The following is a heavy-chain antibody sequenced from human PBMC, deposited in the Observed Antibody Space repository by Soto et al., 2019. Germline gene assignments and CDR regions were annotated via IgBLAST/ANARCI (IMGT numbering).Heavy chain of an antibody. V-gene: IGHV1-18*01. CDR1: GYTFTSYG. J-gene: IGHJ4*02. CDR3: ARDRSYIAVAGTFDY. D-gene: IGHD6-19*01. CDR2: ISAYNGNT. Sequence: QVQLVQSGAEVKKPGASVKVSCKASGYTFTSYGISWVRQAPGQGLEWMGWISAYNGNTNYAQKLQGRVTMTTDTSTSTDYMELRSLRSDDTAVYYCARDRSYIAVAGTFDYWGQGTLVTVSS.